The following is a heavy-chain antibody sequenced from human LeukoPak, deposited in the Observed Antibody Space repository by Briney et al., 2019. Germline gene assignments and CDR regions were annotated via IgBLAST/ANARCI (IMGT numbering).Heavy chain of an antibody. J-gene: IGHJ4*02. Sequence: SETLSLTCTVSGGSISSSSYNWGWIRQPPGKRLEYLGSINYSGSSHYTPSLKSRITISADASKNQFSLKLNSVTAADTAVYYCVRQAIWSGYFVSDNDYWGQGTLVTVSS. D-gene: IGHD3-3*01. CDR1: GGSISSSSYN. CDR2: INYSGSS. CDR3: VRQAIWSGYFVSDNDY. V-gene: IGHV4-39*01.